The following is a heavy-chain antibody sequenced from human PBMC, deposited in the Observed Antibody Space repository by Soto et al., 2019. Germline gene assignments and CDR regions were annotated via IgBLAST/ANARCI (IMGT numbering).Heavy chain of an antibody. D-gene: IGHD2-21*01. CDR3: ARSAYCGGDCFWYFDL. CDR1: GVNFRSYG. V-gene: IGHV3-33*08. J-gene: IGHJ2*01. CDR2: IWYDGSNK. Sequence: GGSQRLSSTASGVNFRSYGMHWVRQAPGRGLEWVAVIWYDGSNKYYADSVKGRFTISRDNSKNTLYLQMNSLRAEDTAVYYCARSAYCGGDCFWYFDLWGRGTLVTVSS.